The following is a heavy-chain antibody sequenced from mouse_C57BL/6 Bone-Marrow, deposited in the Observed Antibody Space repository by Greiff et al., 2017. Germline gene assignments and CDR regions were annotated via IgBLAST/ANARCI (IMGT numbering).Heavy chain of an antibody. D-gene: IGHD1-1*01. CDR2: IDPSDGYT. CDR3: ARFEYYGGIYEFAY. Sequence: QVQLQQPGAELVKPGASVKLSCKASGYTFTTYWLQWLKQRPGQGLEWIGEIDPSDGYTNYNQKFKGKATLTVDTSSSTAYMQISSLTSEDSAVYYCARFEYYGGIYEFAYWGQGPLVTVSA. J-gene: IGHJ3*01. CDR1: GYTFTTYW. V-gene: IGHV1-50*01.